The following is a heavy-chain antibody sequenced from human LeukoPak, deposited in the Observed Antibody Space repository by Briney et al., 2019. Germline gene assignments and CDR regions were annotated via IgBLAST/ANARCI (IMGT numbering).Heavy chain of an antibody. CDR3: ARGHRLDTAMDQPFDY. V-gene: IGHV3-30-3*01. CDR1: GFTFSSYA. CDR2: ISYDGSNK. Sequence: GGSLRLSCAASGFTFSSYAMHWVRQAPGKGLEWVAVISYDGSNKYYADSVKGRFTISRDNSKNTLYLQMNSLRAEDTAVYCCARGHRLDTAMDQPFDYWGQGTLVTVSS. J-gene: IGHJ4*02. D-gene: IGHD5-18*01.